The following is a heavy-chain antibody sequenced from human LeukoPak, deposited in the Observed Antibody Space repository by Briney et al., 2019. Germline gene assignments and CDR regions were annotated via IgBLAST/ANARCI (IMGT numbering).Heavy chain of an antibody. CDR2: IDPNSGGT. V-gene: IGHV1-2*02. CDR3: ARMAHGSYY. Sequence: ASVKVSCKASGYTLTDHYMHWVRQAPGQGLEWMGWIDPNSGGTKYAQKFQGRVTMTRDTSINTAYMELSSLRSDDTAVLYCARMAHGSYYWGQGTLVTVSS. CDR1: GYTLTDHY. D-gene: IGHD1-26*01. J-gene: IGHJ4*02.